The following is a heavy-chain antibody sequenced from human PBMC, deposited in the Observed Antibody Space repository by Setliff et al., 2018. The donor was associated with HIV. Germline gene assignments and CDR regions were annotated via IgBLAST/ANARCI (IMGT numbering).Heavy chain of an antibody. V-gene: IGHV4-39*07. D-gene: IGHD6-6*01. J-gene: IGHJ4*02. CDR2: VYYTGST. CDR1: GGSVSSSGYY. CDR3: ARGGYIAARFYYFDY. Sequence: PSETLSLTCTLSGGSVSSSGYYWGWLRQPPGQGPEWIGSVYYTGSTYYSLSLNSRVTISVDTSKNQFSLKRSSVNAADTAVYYCARGGYIAARFYYFDYWGQGLLVTVSS.